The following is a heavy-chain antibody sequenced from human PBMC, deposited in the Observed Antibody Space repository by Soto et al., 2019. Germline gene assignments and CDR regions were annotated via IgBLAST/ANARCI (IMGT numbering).Heavy chain of an antibody. Sequence: QVQLVQSGAEVRQPASSVKVSCKTSGGTFRSYAISWVRQAPGQGLEWMGGIFPIVDTSTYAQKFQGRVTITADESTSTAYMELSSLRSDDTAIYYCVRVVSIPGYPDNWGQGTLVTVSS. D-gene: IGHD5-12*01. CDR1: GGTFRSYA. CDR2: IFPIVDTS. V-gene: IGHV1-69*12. J-gene: IGHJ4*02. CDR3: VRVVSIPGYPDN.